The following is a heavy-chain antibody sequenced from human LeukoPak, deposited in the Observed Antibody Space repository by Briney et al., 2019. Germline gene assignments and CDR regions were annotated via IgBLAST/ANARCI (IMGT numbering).Heavy chain of an antibody. J-gene: IGHJ6*02. Sequence: GASVKVSCKASGGTFSSYAISWVRQAPGQGLEWMGWISAYNGNTNYAQKLQGRVTMTTDTSTSTAYMELRSLRSDDTAVYYCASPSGRGSPYYGMDVWGQGTTVTVSS. CDR2: ISAYNGNT. CDR1: GGTFSSYA. CDR3: ASPSGRGSPYYGMDV. V-gene: IGHV1-18*01. D-gene: IGHD3-10*01.